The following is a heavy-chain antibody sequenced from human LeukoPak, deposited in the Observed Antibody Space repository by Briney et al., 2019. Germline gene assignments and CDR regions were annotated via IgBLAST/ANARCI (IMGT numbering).Heavy chain of an antibody. CDR3: ARGPYDSSGYYYSFYYYYGMDV. J-gene: IGHJ6*02. Sequence: SETLSLTCAVYGGSFSGYYWSWIRQPPGKGLEWIGEINHSGSTNYNPSLKSRVTISVDTSKNQFSLKLSSVTAADTAVYYCARGPYDSSGYYYSFYYYYGMDVWGQGTTVTVSS. CDR1: GGSFSGYY. CDR2: INHSGST. D-gene: IGHD3-22*01. V-gene: IGHV4-34*01.